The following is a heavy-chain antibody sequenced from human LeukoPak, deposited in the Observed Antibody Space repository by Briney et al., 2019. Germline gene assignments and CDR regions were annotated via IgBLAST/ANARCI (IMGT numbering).Heavy chain of an antibody. D-gene: IGHD3-9*01. Sequence: GGSLRLSCAASGFTFSSYWMHWVRQAPGKGLVWVSRINSDGSSTRYADSVKGRFTISRDNTKNTLYLQMNSLRAEDTAVYYCARDRYFDWLLDLGHYYYYMDVWGKGTTVTVSS. CDR2: INSDGSST. J-gene: IGHJ6*03. CDR1: GFTFSSYW. CDR3: ARDRYFDWLLDLGHYYYYMDV. V-gene: IGHV3-74*01.